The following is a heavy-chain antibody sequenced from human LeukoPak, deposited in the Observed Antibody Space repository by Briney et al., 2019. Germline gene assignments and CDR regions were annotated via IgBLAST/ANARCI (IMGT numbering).Heavy chain of an antibody. V-gene: IGHV4-34*01. CDR3: ARLVEYDYYDSSGYYWE. J-gene: IGHJ4*02. D-gene: IGHD3-22*01. CDR1: GGSFSGYY. CDR2: IDHSGST. Sequence: SETLSLTCAVYGGSFSGYYWSWIRQPPGKGLEWIGEIDHSGSTNYNPSLKSRVTISVDTSKNQFSLKLSSVTAADTAVYYCARLVEYDYYDSSGYYWEWGQGTLVTVSS.